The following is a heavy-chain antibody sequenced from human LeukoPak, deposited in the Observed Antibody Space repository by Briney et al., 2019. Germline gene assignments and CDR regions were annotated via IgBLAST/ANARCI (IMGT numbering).Heavy chain of an antibody. CDR2: IVPILGIA. CDR3: ARVGDGYNPGHFDY. Sequence: SVKVSCKASGGTFNSYAIGWVRQAPGQGLEWMGRIVPILGIANYAQKFQGRVTITADKSTSTAYMELSSLRSEDTAVYYCARVGDGYNPGHFDYWGQGTLVTVSS. J-gene: IGHJ4*02. V-gene: IGHV1-69*04. CDR1: GGTFNSYA. D-gene: IGHD5-24*01.